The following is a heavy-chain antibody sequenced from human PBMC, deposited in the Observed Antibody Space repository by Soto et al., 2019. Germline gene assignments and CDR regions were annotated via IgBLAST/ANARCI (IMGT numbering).Heavy chain of an antibody. V-gene: IGHV1-18*01. D-gene: IGHD2-15*01. CDR3: ARYRRGGVVVAATPGPRAYCFYMDV. J-gene: IGHJ6*03. CDR2: ISAYNGNT. Sequence: QVQLVQSGAEVKKPGASVKVSCKASGYTFTSYGISWVRQAPGQGLEWMGWISAYNGNTNYAQKLQGRVTMPTDTAASTAYMEMRSLRPDDTAVYYCARYRRGGVVVAATPGPRAYCFYMDVWGTGTTVTVSS. CDR1: GYTFTSYG.